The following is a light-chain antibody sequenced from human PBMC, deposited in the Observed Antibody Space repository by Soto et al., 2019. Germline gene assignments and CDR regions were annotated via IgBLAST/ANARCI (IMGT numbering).Light chain of an antibody. CDR2: GAS. V-gene: IGKV3-20*01. Sequence: DIVLTQSPDTLSLSPGERATLSCRASQSVSSNYLAWYQQKPGQAPRLLIYGASTRATGIPDRFSGSGSGTDVTLTISRLEPEDFAVYYCQQYRSSSYTFGQGTRLEIK. CDR1: QSVSSNY. J-gene: IGKJ2*01. CDR3: QQYRSSSYT.